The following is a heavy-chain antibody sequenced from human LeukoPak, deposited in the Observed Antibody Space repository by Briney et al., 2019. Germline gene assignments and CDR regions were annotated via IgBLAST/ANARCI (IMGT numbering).Heavy chain of an antibody. Sequence: GGSLRLSCAASGFTFSRYDMHWVRQATGKGLEWVSGIGTAGDTYYAGSVKGRFTISRENAKNSLYLQMNSLTAGDTAVYYCAGAGSETQWRAFDFWGQGTLVTVSS. CDR3: AGAGSETQWRAFDF. CDR1: GFTFSRYD. D-gene: IGHD6-19*01. CDR2: IGTAGDT. V-gene: IGHV3-13*01. J-gene: IGHJ4*02.